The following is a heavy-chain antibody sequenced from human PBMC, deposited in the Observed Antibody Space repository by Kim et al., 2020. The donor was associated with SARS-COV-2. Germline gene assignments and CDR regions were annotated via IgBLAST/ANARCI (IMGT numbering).Heavy chain of an antibody. CDR3: ARGRGGGYWGFDY. V-gene: IGHV3-30*04. J-gene: IGHJ4*02. CDR1: GFTFSSYA. CDR2: ISDDGSNK. D-gene: IGHD1-26*01. Sequence: GGSLRLSCAASGFTFSSYAMHWVRQAPGKGLEWVAVISDDGSNKYYADSVKGRFTISSDNSKNTLHLQMNSLRAADTALYYCARGRGGGYWGFDYWGQGTLVTVSS.